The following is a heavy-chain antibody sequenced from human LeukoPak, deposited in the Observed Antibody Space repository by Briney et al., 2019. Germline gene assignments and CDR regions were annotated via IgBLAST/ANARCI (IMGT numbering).Heavy chain of an antibody. D-gene: IGHD6-19*01. J-gene: IGHJ4*02. V-gene: IGHV3-7*01. Sequence: GGSLRLSCAASGFTFSSYWMSWVRQAPGKGLEWVANIKQDGSEKYYVDSVKGRFTISRDNAKNSLYLQMNSLRAEDTAVYYCARTRQQWLSPYYFDYWGQGTLVTVSS. CDR2: IKQDGSEK. CDR1: GFTFSSYW. CDR3: ARTRQQWLSPYYFDY.